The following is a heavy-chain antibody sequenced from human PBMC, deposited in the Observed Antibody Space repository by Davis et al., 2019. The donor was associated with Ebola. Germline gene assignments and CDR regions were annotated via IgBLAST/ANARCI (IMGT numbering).Heavy chain of an antibody. Sequence: PSETLSLTCTVSGSSVTTYAGRWIRQAPGKGLECIGYMSSSGTTNYNPSLKSRVTISIDKSKNQFSLKLTSLTAADTAVYYCARLSAAAADPWGQGTLVTVSS. CDR1: GSSVTTYA. CDR3: ARLSAAAADP. D-gene: IGHD6-13*01. CDR2: MSSSGTT. J-gene: IGHJ5*02. V-gene: IGHV4-4*08.